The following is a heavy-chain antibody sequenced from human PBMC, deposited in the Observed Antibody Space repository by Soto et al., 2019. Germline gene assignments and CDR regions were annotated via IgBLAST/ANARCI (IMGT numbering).Heavy chain of an antibody. D-gene: IGHD5-18*01. J-gene: IGHJ4*02. CDR2: IYYSGST. Sequence: SETLSLTCSVSGGSISSYYWSWIRQPPGKGLEWIGYIYYSGSTNYNPSLKSRVTISVDTSKNQFSLKLSSVTAADTAVYYCATNVEDTAMVPFDYWGQGTLVTVSS. CDR1: GGSISSYY. CDR3: ATNVEDTAMVPFDY. V-gene: IGHV4-59*08.